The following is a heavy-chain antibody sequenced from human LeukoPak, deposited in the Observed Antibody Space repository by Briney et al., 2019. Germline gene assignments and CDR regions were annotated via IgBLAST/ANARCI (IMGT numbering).Heavy chain of an antibody. CDR2: ISYDGSNK. CDR3: ARSFRGLRYFDWLLPPFDY. V-gene: IGHV3-30*04. J-gene: IGHJ4*02. CDR1: GFTFSSYA. D-gene: IGHD3-9*01. Sequence: VGSLRLSCAASGFTFSSYAMHWVRQAPGKGLERMAVISYDGSNKYYADSVKGRFTISRDNSKNTLYLQMNSLRAEDTAVYYCARSFRGLRYFDWLLPPFDYWGQGTLVTVSS.